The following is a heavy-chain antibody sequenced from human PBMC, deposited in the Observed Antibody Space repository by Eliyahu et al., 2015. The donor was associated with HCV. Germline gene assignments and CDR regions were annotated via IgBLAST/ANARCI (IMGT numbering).Heavy chain of an antibody. CDR2: IRSQTDGGTT. CDR3: VADSFGACCSHY. V-gene: IGHV3-15*01. Sequence: EVQLVESGGGLVKXGGSLRVSCXASGLXFGNAWMSWVRQTPGKGLEWVGRIRSQTDGGTTDYASPVRGRFSISRDDSKNTLYLQMNSLKAEDTAVYHCVADSFGACCSHYWGQGTLVTVSS. J-gene: IGHJ4*02. D-gene: IGHD2-21*02. CDR1: GLXFGNAW.